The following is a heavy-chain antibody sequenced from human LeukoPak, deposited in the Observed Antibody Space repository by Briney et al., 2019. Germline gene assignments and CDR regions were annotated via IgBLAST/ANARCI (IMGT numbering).Heavy chain of an antibody. Sequence: SETLSLTCTVSGGSISSYYWSWIRQPAGKGLEWIGRIYTSGSTNYNPSLKSRVTMSVDTSKNQFSLKLSSVTAADTAVYYCARDELAGEQWLADAFDIWGQGTMVTVSS. D-gene: IGHD6-19*01. CDR2: IYTSGST. J-gene: IGHJ3*02. V-gene: IGHV4-4*07. CDR3: ARDELAGEQWLADAFDI. CDR1: GGSISSYY.